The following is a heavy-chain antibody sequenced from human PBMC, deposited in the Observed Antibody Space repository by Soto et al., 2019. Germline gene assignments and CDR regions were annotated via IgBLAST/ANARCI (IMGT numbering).Heavy chain of an antibody. CDR1: GGSISSSNW. Sequence: SETLSLTCAVSGGSISSSNWWSWVRQPPGKGLEWIGEIYHSGSTNYNPSLKSRVTISVDKSKNQFSLKLSSVTAADTAVYYCARSTADYYYNWFDPWGQRTLVTVSS. D-gene: IGHD3-22*01. V-gene: IGHV4-4*02. CDR2: IYHSGST. CDR3: ARSTADYYYNWFDP. J-gene: IGHJ5*02.